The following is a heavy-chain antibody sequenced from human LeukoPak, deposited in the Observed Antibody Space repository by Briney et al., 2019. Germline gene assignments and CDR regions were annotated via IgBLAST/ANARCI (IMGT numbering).Heavy chain of an antibody. D-gene: IGHD6-13*01. J-gene: IGHJ4*02. CDR2: ISYDGSNK. V-gene: IGHV3-30*18. Sequence: GGSLRLSCAASGFTFSSYGMHWVRQAPGKGLEWVAVISYDGSNKYYADSVKGRFTISRDSSKNTLYLQMNSLRAEDTAVYYCAKHSSSWYYFDYWGQGTLVTVSS. CDR1: GFTFSSYG. CDR3: AKHSSSWYYFDY.